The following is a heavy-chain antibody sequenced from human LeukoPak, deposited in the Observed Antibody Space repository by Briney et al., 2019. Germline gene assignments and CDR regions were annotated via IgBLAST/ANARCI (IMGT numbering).Heavy chain of an antibody. Sequence: GESLKISCKGSGYSFTTYWIGWVRQMPGKGLEWMGIIYPGDSDTRYSPSFQGQVTISADKSISTAYLQWSSLKASDTAMYYCARDSSGYFDAFDIWGQGTMVTVSS. V-gene: IGHV5-51*01. D-gene: IGHD3-22*01. J-gene: IGHJ3*02. CDR1: GYSFTTYW. CDR2: IYPGDSDT. CDR3: ARDSSGYFDAFDI.